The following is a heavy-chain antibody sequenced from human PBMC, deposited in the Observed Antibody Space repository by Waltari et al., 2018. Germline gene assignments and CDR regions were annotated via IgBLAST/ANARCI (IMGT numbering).Heavy chain of an antibody. Sequence: QVQLVQSGAEVKKPGSSVKVSYKASGGTFSSYAISWVQQAPGQGLEWMGGIIPIFGTANYAQKFQGRVTITADESTSTAYMELSSLRSEDTAVYYCARRSIAMPHFDYWGQGTLVTVSS. J-gene: IGHJ4*02. CDR1: GGTFSSYA. D-gene: IGHD2-2*01. CDR2: IIPIFGTA. CDR3: ARRSIAMPHFDY. V-gene: IGHV1-69*12.